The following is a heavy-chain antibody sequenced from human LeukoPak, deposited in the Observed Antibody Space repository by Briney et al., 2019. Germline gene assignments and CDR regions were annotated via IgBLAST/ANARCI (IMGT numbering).Heavy chain of an antibody. J-gene: IGHJ4*02. CDR3: ARVPTVTFFDY. D-gene: IGHD4-17*01. CDR2: IYHSGST. Sequence: SETLSLTCAVSGGSISSGAYSWSWIRQPPGKGLEWIGYIYHSGSTYYNPSLKSRVTMSVDTSKNQFSLRLSSVTAADTAVYYCARVPTVTFFDYWGQGTLVTVSS. V-gene: IGHV4-30-4*07. CDR1: GGSISSGAYS.